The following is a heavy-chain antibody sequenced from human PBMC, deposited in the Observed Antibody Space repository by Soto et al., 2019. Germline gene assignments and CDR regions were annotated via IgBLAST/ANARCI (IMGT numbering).Heavy chain of an antibody. V-gene: IGHV1-3*01. CDR3: SRGSYDSSGYYRDYYYYGMDV. CDR2: INAGNGNT. J-gene: IGHJ6*02. D-gene: IGHD3-22*01. Sequence: ASVKVSCKASGYTFTSYAMHWVRQAPGQRLEWMGWINAGNGNTKYSQKFQGRVTITRDTSASTAYMELSSLRSEDTAVYYCSRGSYDSSGYYRDYYYYGMDVWGQGTTVTVSS. CDR1: GYTFTSYA.